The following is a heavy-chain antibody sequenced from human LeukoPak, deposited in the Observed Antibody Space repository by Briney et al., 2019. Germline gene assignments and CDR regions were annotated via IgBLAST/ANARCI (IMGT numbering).Heavy chain of an antibody. V-gene: IGHV3-53*01. CDR2: LYSGGNT. J-gene: IGHJ4*02. CDR3: ATSLPVAQGVLFAY. D-gene: IGHD5-12*01. CDR1: GFTVSSRY. Sequence: PGGSLRLSCAASGFTVSSRYMSWVRQAPGEGLEWVSVLYSGGNTYYADSVEGRFTVSRDNSMNTLYLQMNSLRAEDTAVYYCATSLPVAQGVLFAYWGQGTLVTVSS.